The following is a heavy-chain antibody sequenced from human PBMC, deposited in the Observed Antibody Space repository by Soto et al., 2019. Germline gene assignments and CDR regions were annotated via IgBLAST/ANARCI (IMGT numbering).Heavy chain of an antibody. D-gene: IGHD3-16*02. V-gene: IGHV4-30-4*01. CDR1: GGSISSGDYY. CDR3: ARGPYDYVWGSYRPHFDY. CDR2: IYYSGST. J-gene: IGHJ4*02. Sequence: QVQLQESGPGLVKPSQTLSLTCTVSGGSISSGDYYWSWIRQPPGKGLEGIGYIYYSGSTYYNPCLQSRVTRSVDTSKNQCSLKLSSVTAADTAVYYCARGPYDYVWGSYRPHFDYWGQGTLVTVSS.